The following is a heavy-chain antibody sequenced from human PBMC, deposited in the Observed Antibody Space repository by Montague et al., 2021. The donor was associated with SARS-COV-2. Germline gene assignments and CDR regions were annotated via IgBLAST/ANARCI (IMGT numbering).Heavy chain of an antibody. CDR1: GGSITSYY. J-gene: IGHJ3*02. CDR2: IYYSGST. Sequence: LVKPTQTLTLTCTVSGGSITSYYWTWIRQPPGKGLEWVGRIYYSGSTNYNPSLTSRVTISVDTSKNQFSLKLSSVTAADTAVYYCTRTGLGAYDILTGYTVNAFDMWGQGTMVTVSS. D-gene: IGHD3-9*01. V-gene: IGHV4-59*01. CDR3: TRTGLGAYDILTGYTVNAFDM.